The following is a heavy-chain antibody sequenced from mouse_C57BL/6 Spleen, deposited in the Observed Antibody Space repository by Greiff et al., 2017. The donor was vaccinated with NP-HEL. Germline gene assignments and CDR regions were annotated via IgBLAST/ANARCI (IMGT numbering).Heavy chain of an antibody. J-gene: IGHJ4*01. CDR1: GFSLTSYG. CDR3: AKDGSNYYGSSSYAMDY. V-gene: IGHV2-3*01. CDR2: IWGDGST. Sequence: VKLMESGPGLVAPSQSLSITCTVSGFSLTSYGVSWVRQPPGKGLEWLGVIWGDGSTNYHSALISRLSISKDNSKSQVFLKLNSLQTDDTATYYCAKDGSNYYGSSSYAMDYWGQGTSVTVSS. D-gene: IGHD1-1*01.